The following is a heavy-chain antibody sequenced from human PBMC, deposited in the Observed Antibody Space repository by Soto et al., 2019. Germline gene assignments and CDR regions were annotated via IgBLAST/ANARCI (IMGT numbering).Heavy chain of an antibody. V-gene: IGHV4-59*11. Sequence: PSETLSLTCTVSGVSISSHYWNWIRQPPGKGLEWIGYIYYSGTTNYNPSLKSRVTISVDTSKNQFSLKLSSVTAADTAVYYCAGGVEMATILPGPFDYWGQGTLVTVSS. CDR2: IYYSGTT. D-gene: IGHD3-16*01. J-gene: IGHJ4*02. CDR1: GVSISSHY. CDR3: AGGVEMATILPGPFDY.